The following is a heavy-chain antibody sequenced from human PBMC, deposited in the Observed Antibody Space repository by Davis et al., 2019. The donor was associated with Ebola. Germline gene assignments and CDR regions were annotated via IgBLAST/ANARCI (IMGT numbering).Heavy chain of an antibody. CDR2: INAGNGRT. CDR3: ARAIIQGIIITFGNWFDP. D-gene: IGHD3-10*01. V-gene: IGHV1-3*01. J-gene: IGHJ5*02. CDR1: GYTFSSYG. Sequence: AASVKVSCKASGYTFSSYGIHWVRQAPGQRLEWMGWINAGNGRTKYSQKFQGRVTITRDTSASTVYMELSSLRSEDTAVYYCARAIIQGIIITFGNWFDPWGQGTLVTVSS.